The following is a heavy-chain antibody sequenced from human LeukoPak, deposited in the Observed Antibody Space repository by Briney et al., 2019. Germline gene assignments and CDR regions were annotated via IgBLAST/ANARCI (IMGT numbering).Heavy chain of an antibody. Sequence: GGSLRLSCAASGFTFSSYGMHWVRQAPGKGLEWVAVISYDGSNKYYADSVKGRFTISRDNSKNTLYLQMNSLRAEDTAVYYCAKDRDSSSWSQSSDWFDPWGQGTLVTVSS. CDR3: AKDRDSSSWSQSSDWFDP. CDR1: GFTFSSYG. CDR2: ISYDGSNK. V-gene: IGHV3-30*18. D-gene: IGHD6-13*01. J-gene: IGHJ5*02.